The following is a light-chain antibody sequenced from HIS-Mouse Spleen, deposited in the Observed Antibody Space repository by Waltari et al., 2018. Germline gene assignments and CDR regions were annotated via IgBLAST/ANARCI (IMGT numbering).Light chain of an antibody. CDR2: EVS. J-gene: IGLJ3*02. CDR3: SSYTSSSTLV. Sequence: QSALTQPASVSGSPGQSITISCTGTSSDVGGYNYVSWYQQHPGTAPKLMIYEVSNRPSGVSSRFAGSKSGNTASLTISGLQAEDEADYYCSSYTSSSTLVFGGGTKLTVL. V-gene: IGLV2-14*01. CDR1: SSDVGGYNY.